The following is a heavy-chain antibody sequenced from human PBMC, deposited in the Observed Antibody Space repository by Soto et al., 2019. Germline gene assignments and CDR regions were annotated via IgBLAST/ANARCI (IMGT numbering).Heavy chain of an antibody. D-gene: IGHD2-2*01. J-gene: IGHJ5*02. Sequence: PSETLSLTCTVSGGSISSYYWSWIRQPPGKGLEWIGYIYYSGSTNYNPSLKSRVTISVDTSKNQLSLKLSSVTAADTAVYYCARHLGYCSSTSCYSWFDPWGKGTLVTVSS. CDR3: ARHLGYCSSTSCYSWFDP. V-gene: IGHV4-59*08. CDR1: GGSISSYY. CDR2: IYYSGST.